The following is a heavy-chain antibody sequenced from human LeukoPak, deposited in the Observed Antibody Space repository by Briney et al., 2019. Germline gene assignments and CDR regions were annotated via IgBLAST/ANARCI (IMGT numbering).Heavy chain of an antibody. V-gene: IGHV1-69*05. CDR2: IIPIFGTA. CDR1: GGTFSSYA. Sequence: GASVKVSCKASGGTFSSYAISWVRQAPGQGLEWMGGIIPIFGTANYAQKFQGRVTITTDESTSTAYMELSSLRSEDTAVYYCAREYAGPVPSNAFDIWGQGTMVTVSS. CDR3: AREYAGPVPSNAFDI. J-gene: IGHJ3*02. D-gene: IGHD6-13*01.